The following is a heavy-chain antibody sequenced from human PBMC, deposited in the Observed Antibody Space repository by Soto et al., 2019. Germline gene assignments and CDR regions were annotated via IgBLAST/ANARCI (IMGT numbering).Heavy chain of an antibody. Sequence: ASVKVSCKASGYTFTSYGISWVRQAPGQGLEWMGWISAYNGNTHYGQKRQGRVTMTTDTSTSTAYMELRSRRSDDTAVYYCAREGVLRYFDWLFLGTYGMDVWGQGTTVTVSS. CDR2: ISAYNGNT. D-gene: IGHD3-9*01. CDR3: AREGVLRYFDWLFLGTYGMDV. V-gene: IGHV1-18*01. CDR1: GYTFTSYG. J-gene: IGHJ6*02.